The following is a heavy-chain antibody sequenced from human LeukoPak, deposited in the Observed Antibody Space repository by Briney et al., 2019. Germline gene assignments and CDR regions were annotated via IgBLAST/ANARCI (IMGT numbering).Heavy chain of an antibody. CDR2: ISSSGSTI. CDR1: GFTFSSYE. CDR3: AREGAAAAGIALGY. Sequence: GGSLRLSCAASGFTFSSYEMNWVRQAPGKGLEWVSYISSSGSTIYYADSVKGRFTISRDNAKNSLYLQMNSLRAEDTAVYYCAREGAAAAGIALGYWGQGTLVTVSS. J-gene: IGHJ4*02. V-gene: IGHV3-48*03. D-gene: IGHD6-13*01.